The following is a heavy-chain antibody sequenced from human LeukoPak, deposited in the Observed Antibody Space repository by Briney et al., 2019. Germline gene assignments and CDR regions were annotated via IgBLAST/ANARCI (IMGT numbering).Heavy chain of an antibody. J-gene: IGHJ6*02. Sequence: TGGSLRLSCAASGFALSSHWMTWVRQNPGRGPEWVANVNRDGSETYYLDSVKGRFTISKDDAKNSLYLQMNSLRAEDTALYHCARNNGMDVWGQGTTVIVSS. CDR2: VNRDGSET. CDR3: ARNNGMDV. V-gene: IGHV3-7*03. CDR1: GFALSSHW.